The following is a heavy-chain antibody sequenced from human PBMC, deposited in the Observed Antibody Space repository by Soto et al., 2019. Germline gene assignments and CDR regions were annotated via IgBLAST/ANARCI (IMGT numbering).Heavy chain of an antibody. CDR1: GYTFTNYW. J-gene: IGHJ6*02. V-gene: IGHV5-51*01. CDR2: IYPGDSDT. Sequence: PGESLKISCHGSGYTFTNYWIGWVRQMPGKGLEWMGIIYPGDSDTKYNPSFQGQVTISADKSITTTYLRWTSLKASDTAIYYCAASIFYYGMDVWGQGTTVTVYS. CDR3: AASIFYYGMDV.